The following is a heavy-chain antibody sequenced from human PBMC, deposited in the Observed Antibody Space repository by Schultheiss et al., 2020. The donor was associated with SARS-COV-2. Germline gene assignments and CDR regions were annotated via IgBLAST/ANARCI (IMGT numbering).Heavy chain of an antibody. V-gene: IGHV3-64*04. CDR2: ISWNSGSI. D-gene: IGHD6-19*01. CDR3: ARDRRGIAVAEGDY. Sequence: GGSLRLSCSASGFTFSSYAMHWVRQAPGKGLEWVSGISWNSGSIGYADSVKGRFTISRDNSKNTLYLQMNSLRAEDTAVYYCARDRRGIAVAEGDYWGQGTLVTVSS. CDR1: GFTFSSYA. J-gene: IGHJ4*02.